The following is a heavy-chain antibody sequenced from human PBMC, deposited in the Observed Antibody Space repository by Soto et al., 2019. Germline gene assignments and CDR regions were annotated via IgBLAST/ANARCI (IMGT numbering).Heavy chain of an antibody. J-gene: IGHJ5*02. CDR3: ARHQSHSSSYVDP. CDR1: GGSISSSRYY. V-gene: IGHV4-39*01. D-gene: IGHD6-13*01. CDR2: IYYSGST. Sequence: ASETLSLTWTVSGGSISSSRYYWGWIRQPPGKGLEWIGSIYYSGSTYYNPSLKSRVTISVDTSKNQFSLKLSSVTAADTAVYYCARHQSHSSSYVDPWGQGTLVTVSS.